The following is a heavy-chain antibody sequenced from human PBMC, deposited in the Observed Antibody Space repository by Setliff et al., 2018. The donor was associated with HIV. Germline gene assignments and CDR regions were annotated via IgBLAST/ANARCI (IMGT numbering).Heavy chain of an antibody. CDR1: GYSFSTYW. D-gene: IGHD3-3*01. CDR2: IYPGDSDT. CDR3: ARHTRQLECLEWLSPHYYHYYYMDV. J-gene: IGHJ6*03. V-gene: IGHV5-51*01. Sequence: GESLKISCKGSGYSFSTYWIGWVRQMPGKGLEWMGIIYPGDSDTTYSPSFQGQVTISADKSISTAYLQWSSLKASDTAMYYCARHTRQLECLEWLSPHYYHYYYMDVWGQGTTVTVSS.